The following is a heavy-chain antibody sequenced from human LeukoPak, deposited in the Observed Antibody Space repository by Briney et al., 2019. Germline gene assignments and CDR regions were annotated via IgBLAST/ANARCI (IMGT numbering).Heavy chain of an antibody. CDR3: ARISRGNYYYYYGMDV. Sequence: GGSLRLSCAASGFTFSRYEMNWVRQAPGKGLEWVSYISSSGSTIYYADSVKGRFTISRDNAKNSLYLQMNSLRAEDTAVYYCARISRGNYYYYYGMDVWGQGTTVTVSS. J-gene: IGHJ6*02. CDR1: GFTFSRYE. V-gene: IGHV3-48*03. D-gene: IGHD3-10*01. CDR2: ISSSGSTI.